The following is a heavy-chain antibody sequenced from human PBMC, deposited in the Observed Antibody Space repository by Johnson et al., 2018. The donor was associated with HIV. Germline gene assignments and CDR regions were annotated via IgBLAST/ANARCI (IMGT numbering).Heavy chain of an antibody. CDR2: INWNGATP. CDR3: ARVVGYKYGSAGDNDAFDI. D-gene: IGHD5-18*01. CDR1: GFTFDDYG. V-gene: IGHV3-20*04. Sequence: VQLVESGGGVVRPGGSLRLSCAASGFTFDDYGMSWVRQAPGKGLEWVSGINWNGATPGSADSVKGRFTISRDNAKNSLYLQMNSLRAEDTALYYCARVVGYKYGSAGDNDAFDIWGQGTMVTVSS. J-gene: IGHJ3*02.